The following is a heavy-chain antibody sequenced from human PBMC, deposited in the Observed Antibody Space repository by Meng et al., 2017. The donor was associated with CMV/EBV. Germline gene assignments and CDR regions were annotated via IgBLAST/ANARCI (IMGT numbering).Heavy chain of an antibody. V-gene: IGHV3-9*01. CDR3: ARAALWSGSIWFDP. CDR1: GFTFDDYA. CDR2: ISWKGGSV. D-gene: IGHD3-3*01. J-gene: IGHJ5*02. Sequence: LSLTCAASGFTFDDYAMHWVRQAPGKGLEWVSGISWKGGSVGYADSVKGRFTVSRDNAKNSLYLQMNSLRAEDTAVYYCARAALWSGSIWFDPWGQGTLVTVSS.